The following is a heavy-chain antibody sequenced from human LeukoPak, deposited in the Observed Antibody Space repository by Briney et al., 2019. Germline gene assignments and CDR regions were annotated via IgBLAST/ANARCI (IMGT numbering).Heavy chain of an antibody. Sequence: GGSLRLSCAASGFRFSSYSMNWVRQAPGKGLEWVSYISHTGSTMSYADSVKGRFTISRDNARNSLHLQMNSLRAEDTAVYYCARDSYGKKNWFDPWGQGTLVTVSS. CDR1: GFRFSSYS. D-gene: IGHD5-18*01. CDR3: ARDSYGKKNWFDP. V-gene: IGHV3-48*04. J-gene: IGHJ5*02. CDR2: ISHTGSTM.